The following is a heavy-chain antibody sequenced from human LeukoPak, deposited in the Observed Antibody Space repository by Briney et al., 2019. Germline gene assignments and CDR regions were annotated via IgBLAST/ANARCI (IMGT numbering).Heavy chain of an antibody. Sequence: GGSLRLSCAASGFTFSSYGMHWVRQAPGKGLEWAAFIRYDGSNKYYADSVKGRFTISRDNSKNTLYLQMNSLRAEDTAVYYCAKDIIAAAGNNWFDPWGQGTLVTVSS. V-gene: IGHV3-30*02. CDR1: GFTFSSYG. CDR2: IRYDGSNK. J-gene: IGHJ5*02. CDR3: AKDIIAAAGNNWFDP. D-gene: IGHD6-13*01.